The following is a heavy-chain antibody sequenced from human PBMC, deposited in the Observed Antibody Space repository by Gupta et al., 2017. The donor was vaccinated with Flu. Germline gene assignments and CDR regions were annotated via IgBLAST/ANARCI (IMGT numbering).Heavy chain of an antibody. CDR3: ARTLYDSGTGPNWFDP. Sequence: GQLQESGPGLVKPSQTLSLTCTVSGGSISSGGYYWSWIRQHPGKGLEWIGYIYYSGSTYYNPSLKSRVTISVDTSKNQFSLKLSSVTAADTAVYYCARTLYDSGTGPNWFDPGGQGTLVTVSS. CDR1: GGSISSGGYY. V-gene: IGHV4-31*03. D-gene: IGHD3-9*01. CDR2: IYYSGST. J-gene: IGHJ5*02.